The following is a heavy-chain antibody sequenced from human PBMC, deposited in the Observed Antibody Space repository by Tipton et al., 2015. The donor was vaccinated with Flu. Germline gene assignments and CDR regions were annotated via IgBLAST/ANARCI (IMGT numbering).Heavy chain of an antibody. Sequence: TLSLTCTVSGGSISSSSYYWGWIRQPPGKGLEWIGSIYYSGSTYYNPSLKSRVTISVDTPKNQFSLKLSSVTAADTAVYYCARDFRVLTRYFDLWGRGTLVTVSS. CDR1: GGSISSSSYY. J-gene: IGHJ2*01. D-gene: IGHD3-10*01. CDR2: IYYSGST. V-gene: IGHV4-39*07. CDR3: ARDFRVLTRYFDL.